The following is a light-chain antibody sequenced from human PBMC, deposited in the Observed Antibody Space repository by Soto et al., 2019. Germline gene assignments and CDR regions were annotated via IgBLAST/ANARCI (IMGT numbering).Light chain of an antibody. CDR1: DSDIGGYNY. CDR2: GVS. Sequence: QSALTQPASVSGSPGQSITISCTGTDSDIGGYNYVSWYQQHPGKAPKLIIYGVSNRPSGVSNRFSGSKSGNTAALTISGLQADDEANDYYSSFTRNTPPHVVFGGGTKLTVL. V-gene: IGLV2-14*01. CDR3: SSFTRNTPPHVV. J-gene: IGLJ2*01.